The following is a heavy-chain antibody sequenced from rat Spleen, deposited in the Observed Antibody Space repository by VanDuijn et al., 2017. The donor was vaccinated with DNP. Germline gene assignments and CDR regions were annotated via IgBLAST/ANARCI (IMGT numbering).Heavy chain of an antibody. J-gene: IGHJ1*01. Sequence: EVQLVETGGGLVQPGRSLKLSCAASGFTFSKYGMDWVRQAPTKGLEWVASITPSGDDTYYRDSVKGRFTVSRDNVKSTLYLQMDSLRSEDTAAYYCARGSGTYYWYFDFWGPGTMVTVSS. CDR1: GFTFSKYG. V-gene: IGHV5S13*01. D-gene: IGHD5-1*01. CDR2: ITPSGDDT. CDR3: ARGSGTYYWYFDF.